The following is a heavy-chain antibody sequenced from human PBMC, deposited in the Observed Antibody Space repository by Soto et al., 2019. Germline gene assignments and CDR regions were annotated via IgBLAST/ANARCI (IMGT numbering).Heavy chain of an antibody. Sequence: PGXSLRLSCAASGFTFNNYAMNWVRQAPGKVLEWVANXSATGXTTYSADSVKGXFTNSSDXSKNTLYLQMNGLRVQDTDVYYCAKDRLAGTFDYWGQGTQVTVYS. D-gene: IGHD1-1*01. CDR3: AKDRLAGTFDY. J-gene: IGHJ4*02. V-gene: IGHV3-23*01. CDR1: GFTFNNYA. CDR2: XSATGXTT.